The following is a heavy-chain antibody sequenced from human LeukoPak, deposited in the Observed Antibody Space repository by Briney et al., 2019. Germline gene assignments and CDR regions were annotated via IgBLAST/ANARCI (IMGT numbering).Heavy chain of an antibody. D-gene: IGHD4-11*01. J-gene: IGHJ6*03. CDR1: GFTFSSYE. CDR3: TTYVGAYSNWGDYYYYYMDV. Sequence: GGSLRLSCAASGFTFSSYEMNWVRQAPGKGLEWVGRIKSKTDGGTTDYAAPVKGRFTISREDSKNTLYLQMNSLKTEDTAVYYCTTYVGAYSNWGDYYYYYMDVWGKGTTVTVSS. CDR2: IKSKTDGGTT. V-gene: IGHV3-15*01.